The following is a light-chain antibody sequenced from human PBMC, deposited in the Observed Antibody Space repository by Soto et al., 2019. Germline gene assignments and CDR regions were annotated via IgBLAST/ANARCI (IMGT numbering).Light chain of an antibody. CDR2: EGN. V-gene: IGLV2-23*01. CDR1: SSDVGSYNL. J-gene: IGLJ2*01. Sequence: QSALTQPASVSGSPGQSITISCTGTSSDVGSYNLVSWYQQHPGKAPKLMIYEGNKRPSGVSNRFSGSKSGNTASLTISGLQAEDEADYYCCSYAGSYVVFGGGTKVTVL. CDR3: CSYAGSYVV.